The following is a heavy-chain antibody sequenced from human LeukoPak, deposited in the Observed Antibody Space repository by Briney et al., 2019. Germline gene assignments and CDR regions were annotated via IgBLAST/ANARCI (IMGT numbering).Heavy chain of an antibody. V-gene: IGHV4-39*07. CDR2: INHSGST. CDR1: GGSINSSSYY. D-gene: IGHD2-15*01. CDR3: ARSPTIVDGAYGMDV. J-gene: IGHJ6*02. Sequence: SETLSPTCTVSGGSINSSSYYWGWIRQPPGKGLEWIGEINHSGSTNYNPSLKSRVTISVDTSKNQFSLKLSSVTAADTAVYYCARSPTIVDGAYGMDVWGQGTTVTVSS.